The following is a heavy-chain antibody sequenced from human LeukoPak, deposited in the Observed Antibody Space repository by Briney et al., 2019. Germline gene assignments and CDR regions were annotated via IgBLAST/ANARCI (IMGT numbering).Heavy chain of an antibody. CDR1: GFTFSSYG. J-gene: IGHJ4*02. Sequence: GRSLRLSCAASGFTFSSYGMHWVRQAPGKGLEWVAVIWYDGSNKYYADSVKGRFTISRDNSKNTLYLQMNSLRAEDTAVYYCAKSLRFLEWLSPGFDYWGQGTLVTVSS. CDR3: AKSLRFLEWLSPGFDY. V-gene: IGHV3-33*06. CDR2: IWYDGSNK. D-gene: IGHD3-3*01.